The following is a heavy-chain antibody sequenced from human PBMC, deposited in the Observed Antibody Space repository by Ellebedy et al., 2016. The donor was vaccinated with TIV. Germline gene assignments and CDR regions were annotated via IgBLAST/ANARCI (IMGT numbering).Heavy chain of an antibody. Sequence: AASVKVSCKASGYTFTSYGISWVRQAPGQGLEWMGWISAYNGNTNYAQKLQGRVTMTTVTSTSTAYMEQRSLRSDDTAVYYCARDPLVREYNWFDPWGQGTLVTVSS. CDR2: ISAYNGNT. CDR1: GYTFTSYG. CDR3: ARDPLVREYNWFDP. J-gene: IGHJ5*02. D-gene: IGHD3-10*01. V-gene: IGHV1-18*01.